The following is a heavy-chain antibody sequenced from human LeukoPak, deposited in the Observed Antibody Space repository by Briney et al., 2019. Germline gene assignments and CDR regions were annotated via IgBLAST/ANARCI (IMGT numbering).Heavy chain of an antibody. D-gene: IGHD3-9*01. CDR1: GLNFSSYD. CDR2: TKYDGSNK. V-gene: IGHV3-30*02. Sequence: GGSLRLSCAASGLNFSSYDMHWVRQAPGKGLEWVAFTKYDGSNKYYADSVKGRFTISRDNSKNTLYLQMNSLRAEDTAVYYCAKGKWGLTINNFDVWGQGTMVTVSS. CDR3: AKGKWGLTINNFDV. J-gene: IGHJ3*01.